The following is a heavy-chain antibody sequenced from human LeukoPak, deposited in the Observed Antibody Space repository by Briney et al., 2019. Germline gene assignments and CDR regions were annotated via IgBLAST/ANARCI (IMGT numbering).Heavy chain of an antibody. V-gene: IGHV5-10-1*01. CDR1: GYSFTSYW. CDR3: ARQTMVRGVYYYGMDV. D-gene: IGHD3-10*01. CDR2: IDPSDSYT. J-gene: IGHJ6*04. Sequence: GASLKISCKGSGYSFTSYWISWVRQMPGKGLEWMGRIDPSDSYTNYSPSFQGHVTISADKSISTAYLQWSSLKASDTAMYYCARQTMVRGVYYYGMDVWGKGTTVTVSS.